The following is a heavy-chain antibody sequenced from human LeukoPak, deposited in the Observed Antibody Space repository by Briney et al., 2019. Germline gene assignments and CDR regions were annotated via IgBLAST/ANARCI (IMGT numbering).Heavy chain of an antibody. D-gene: IGHD6-13*01. CDR2: TSYDGGIK. V-gene: IGHV3-30*07. J-gene: IGHJ5*02. CDR3: AILTGIATAA. CDR1: GFTFNIYA. Sequence: GGSLRLSCAASGFTFNIYAMHWVRQAPGKGLEWVAVTSYDGGIKYYADSVKGRFTISRDNSKNTVYLEMNSLRAEDAAVYYCAILTGIATAAWGQGTLVTVSS.